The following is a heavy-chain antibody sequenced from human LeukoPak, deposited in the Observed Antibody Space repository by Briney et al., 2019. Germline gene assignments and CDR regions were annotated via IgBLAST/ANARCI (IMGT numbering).Heavy chain of an antibody. CDR3: TKRAEFGGFDP. CDR2: ISTTVGNT. CDR1: GFTFSTSA. Sequence: GGSLRLSCAASGFTFSTSAMSWVRQAPGKGLEWVSSISTTVGNTYYADSVKGRFTISRDNSNNTLYLQVNSLTAEDTAVYYCTKRAEFGGFDPWGQGTLVTVSS. V-gene: IGHV3-23*01. J-gene: IGHJ5*02. D-gene: IGHD3-10*01.